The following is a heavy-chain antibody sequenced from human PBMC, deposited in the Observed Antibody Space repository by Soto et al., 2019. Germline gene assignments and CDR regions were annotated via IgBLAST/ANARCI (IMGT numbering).Heavy chain of an antibody. Sequence: GESLKISCKGSGYNFSSYCIGWVRQMPGKGLEWMGIIYPGDSDTRYSPSFQGQVTISADKSISTAYLQWSSLKASDTAMYYCARHGGDRYYGMDVWGQGTTVTVSS. CDR2: IYPGDSDT. CDR3: ARHGGDRYYGMDV. CDR1: GYNFSSYC. V-gene: IGHV5-51*01. J-gene: IGHJ6*02. D-gene: IGHD2-21*02.